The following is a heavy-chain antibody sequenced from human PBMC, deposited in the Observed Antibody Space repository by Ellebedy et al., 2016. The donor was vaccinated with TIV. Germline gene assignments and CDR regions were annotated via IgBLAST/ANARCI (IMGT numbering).Heavy chain of an antibody. D-gene: IGHD5-24*01. J-gene: IGHJ3*02. CDR1: GYSFTGYY. Sequence: ASVKVSCKASGYSFTGYYIHWVRQAPGRGLEWMGWINPKSGGTKYAQQFQGWVTMTRDTSTSTGYMEVTRLKSDDTAVYYCARDMVVDGYNYGAFDIWGQGTMVTVSS. CDR2: INPKSGGT. CDR3: ARDMVVDGYNYGAFDI. V-gene: IGHV1-2*04.